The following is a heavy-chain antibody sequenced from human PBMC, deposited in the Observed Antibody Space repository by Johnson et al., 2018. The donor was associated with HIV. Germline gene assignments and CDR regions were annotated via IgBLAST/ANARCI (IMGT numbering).Heavy chain of an antibody. V-gene: IGHV3-20*04. CDR2: IHWNAGNT. D-gene: IGHD1-26*01. CDR3: ARRSGTWDAFDI. J-gene: IGHJ3*02. CDR1: GFTFSSYA. Sequence: EVQLVESGGGVVQPGRSLRLSCAASGFTFSSYAMHWVRQAPGKGLEWVSGIHWNAGNTGYVDSVKGRFTISRDNAKNSLYLQMNSLRAEDTALYYCARRSGTWDAFDIWGQGTMVTVSS.